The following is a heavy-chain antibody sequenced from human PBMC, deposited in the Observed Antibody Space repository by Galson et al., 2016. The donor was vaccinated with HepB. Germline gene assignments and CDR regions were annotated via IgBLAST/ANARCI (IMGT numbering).Heavy chain of an antibody. CDR1: GYTFTKYA. J-gene: IGHJ3*01. V-gene: IGHV1-3*01. Sequence: SVKVSCKASGYTFTKYAIHWVRQAPGQRPEWMVWIHAGNGKKQYSQKYQGRVTITRDTSENTAYMELSSLRSEDTAVYHCARAGDYDMSPHPGAFDVWGQGTMVTVSS. D-gene: IGHD3-9*01. CDR2: IHAGNGKK. CDR3: ARAGDYDMSPHPGAFDV.